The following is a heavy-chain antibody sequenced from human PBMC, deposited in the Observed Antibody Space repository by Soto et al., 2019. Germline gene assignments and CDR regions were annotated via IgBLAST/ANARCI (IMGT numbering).Heavy chain of an antibody. J-gene: IGHJ4*02. V-gene: IGHV3-30*02. Sequence: DSVKGRFTISRDNSKNTLYLQINSLRAEDMAVYYCAKERTYSVASGFDYWGRGTLVTVSS. CDR3: AKERTYSVASGFDY. D-gene: IGHD1-26*01.